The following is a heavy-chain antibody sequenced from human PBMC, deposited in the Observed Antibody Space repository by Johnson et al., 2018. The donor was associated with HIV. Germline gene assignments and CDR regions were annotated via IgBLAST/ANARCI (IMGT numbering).Heavy chain of an antibody. V-gene: IGHV3-30*02. CDR2: IRYDGSNK. CDR1: GFTFSSYG. CDR3: AKEPAVGYSGSFSGGFDI. J-gene: IGHJ3*02. Sequence: QVQLVESGGGVVQPGGSLRLSCAASGFTFSSYGMHWVRQAPGKGLEWVAFIRYDGSNKYYADSVKGRFTISRYNSKNTLYLQMNSLRAEDTAVYYCAKEPAVGYSGSFSGGFDIWGQGTMVTVSS. D-gene: IGHD1-26*01.